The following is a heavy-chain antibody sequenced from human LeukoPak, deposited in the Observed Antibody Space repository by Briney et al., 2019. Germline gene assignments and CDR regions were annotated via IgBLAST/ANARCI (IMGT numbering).Heavy chain of an antibody. V-gene: IGHV4-39*01. D-gene: IGHD5-12*01. J-gene: IGHJ6*02. Sequence: HSETLSLTCTVSGGSISSSNHYWGWIRQPTGQGLEWIGSIYYSGSIYYNPSLKSRVTISVDTSKNQFSLKLSSVTAADTAVYYCAVAYGMDVWGQGTTVTVSS. CDR1: GGSISSSNHY. CDR3: AVAYGMDV. CDR2: IYYSGSI.